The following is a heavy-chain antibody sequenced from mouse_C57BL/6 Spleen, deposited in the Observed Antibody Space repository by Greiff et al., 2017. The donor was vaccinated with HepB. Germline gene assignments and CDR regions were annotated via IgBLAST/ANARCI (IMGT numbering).Heavy chain of an antibody. J-gene: IGHJ2*01. CDR2: IDPSDSYT. V-gene: IGHV1-50*01. CDR1: GYTFTSYW. Sequence: QVQLQQPGAELVKPGASVKLSCKASGYTFTSYWMQWVKQRPGQGLEWIGEIDPSDSYTNYNQKFKGKATLTVETSSSTAYMQLSSLTSEDSAVYYCARRLPPVVAPYYFDYWGQGTTRTVSS. CDR3: ARRLPPVVAPYYFDY. D-gene: IGHD1-1*01.